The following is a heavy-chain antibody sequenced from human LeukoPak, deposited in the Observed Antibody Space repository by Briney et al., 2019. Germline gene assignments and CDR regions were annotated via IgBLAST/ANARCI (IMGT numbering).Heavy chain of an antibody. CDR1: GFTFSSHA. Sequence: PGGSLRLSCAASGFTFSSHAMSWVRQAPGKGLEWVSGISGSGGTTYYADSVKGRFTISRDNSKNTLYLQMNSLRAEDTAVYCCAKIYGYSSDWSDYWGQGTLVTVSS. CDR3: AKIYGYSSDWSDY. CDR2: ISGSGGTT. V-gene: IGHV3-23*01. D-gene: IGHD6-19*01. J-gene: IGHJ4*02.